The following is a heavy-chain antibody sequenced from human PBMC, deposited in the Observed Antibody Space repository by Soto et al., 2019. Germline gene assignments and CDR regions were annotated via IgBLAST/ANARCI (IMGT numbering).Heavy chain of an antibody. D-gene: IGHD3-9*01. CDR2: IYYSGST. Sequence: QVQLQESGPGLVKPSETLSLTCTVSGGSVSSGSYYWSWIRQPPGKGLEWIGYIYYSGSTNYNPSLKSRVTISVDTSKNQFSLKLSSVTAADTAVYYCARDSASRYDILTGYYYYYGMDVWGQGTTVTVSS. V-gene: IGHV4-61*01. CDR1: GGSVSSGSYY. J-gene: IGHJ6*02. CDR3: ARDSASRYDILTGYYYYYGMDV.